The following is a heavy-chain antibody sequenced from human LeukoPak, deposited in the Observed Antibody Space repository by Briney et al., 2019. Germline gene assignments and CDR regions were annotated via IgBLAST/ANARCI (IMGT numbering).Heavy chain of an antibody. CDR2: INSAGGT. D-gene: IGHD4-17*01. V-gene: IGHV3-23*01. J-gene: IGHJ4*02. Sequence: GGSLRLSCAASGFTFSSYAMSWVRQAPGKGLEWVSAINSAGGTYYGDSVRGRFTISRDNSKNVLHLQMNSLRAEDTALYYCAKDQNTVATAPFDYWGLGTLVTVSS. CDR3: AKDQNTVATAPFDY. CDR1: GFTFSSYA.